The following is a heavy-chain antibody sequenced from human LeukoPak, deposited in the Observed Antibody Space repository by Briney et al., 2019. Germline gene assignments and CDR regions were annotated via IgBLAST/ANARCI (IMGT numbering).Heavy chain of an antibody. CDR2: IKQDGSEK. Sequence: GGSLRLSCAASGFTFSSYWMSWVRRAPGKGLEWVANIKQDGSEKYYVDSVKGRFTISRDNAKNSLHLQMNSLRAEDTAVYYCARESDYDYVWGSYRGDYWGQGTLVTVSS. CDR1: GFTFSSYW. V-gene: IGHV3-7*03. CDR3: ARESDYDYVWGSYRGDY. D-gene: IGHD3-16*02. J-gene: IGHJ4*02.